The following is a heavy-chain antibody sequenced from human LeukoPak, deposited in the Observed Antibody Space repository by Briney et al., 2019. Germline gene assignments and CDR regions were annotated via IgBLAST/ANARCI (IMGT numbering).Heavy chain of an antibody. V-gene: IGHV3-7*01. J-gene: IGHJ5*01. Sequence: GGSLRLSCAASGFTLVAYWMTWVRQAPGKGLEWVANIKRDGSEKNYVDSVKGRFSVSRDNTRDSLFLQMNSLRDEDTAVYYCTTEPVYFSGSGGSHWFESWGQGTLVTVSS. CDR2: IKRDGSEK. D-gene: IGHD3-10*01. CDR3: TTEPVYFSGSGGSHWFES. CDR1: GFTLVAYW.